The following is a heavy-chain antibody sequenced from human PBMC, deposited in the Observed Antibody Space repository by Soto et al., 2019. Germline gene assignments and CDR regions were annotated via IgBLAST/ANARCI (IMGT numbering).Heavy chain of an antibody. CDR2: IYWDDDN. V-gene: IGHV2-5*02. CDR1: GFSLSTRGVG. CDR3: AHRNVNDTKWFDP. J-gene: IGHJ5*02. D-gene: IGHD1-1*01. Sequence: QITLKESGPTLVKPTQTLTLTCTFSGFSLSTRGVGVGWIRQPPGKALEWLAYIYWDDDNRYRPSLKSRLTIPKDTSKSQVVLTMTNMDPVDTGTYYGAHRNVNDTKWFDPWGQGTLVIVSS.